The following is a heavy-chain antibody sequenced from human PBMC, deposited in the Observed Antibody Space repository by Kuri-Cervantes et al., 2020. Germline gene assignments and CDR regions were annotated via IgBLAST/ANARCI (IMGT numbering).Heavy chain of an antibody. CDR3: ARSSPVTTGDAFDI. D-gene: IGHD4-11*01. J-gene: IGHJ3*02. Sequence: SETLSLTCTVSGGSISSGGYYWSWIRQHPGKGLEWIGYIYYSGSTYYNPSLKSRVTISVDTSKNQFSLKLSSVTAADTAVYYCARSSPVTTGDAFDIWGQGTMVTVSS. CDR2: IYYSGST. CDR1: GGSISSGGYY. V-gene: IGHV4-31*03.